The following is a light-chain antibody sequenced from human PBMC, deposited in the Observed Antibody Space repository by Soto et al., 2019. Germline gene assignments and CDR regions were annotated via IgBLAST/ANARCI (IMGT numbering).Light chain of an antibody. Sequence: EIVLTQSPATLSLSQGERATLSCGASQSVSSSSLAWYQQKPGLAPRLLIHDASSRATGIPDRFSGSGSGTDFTLTISRLEPEDFAVYYCQQYGSSPLTFGGGTKVEIK. V-gene: IGKV3D-20*01. CDR3: QQYGSSPLT. CDR1: QSVSSSS. CDR2: DAS. J-gene: IGKJ4*01.